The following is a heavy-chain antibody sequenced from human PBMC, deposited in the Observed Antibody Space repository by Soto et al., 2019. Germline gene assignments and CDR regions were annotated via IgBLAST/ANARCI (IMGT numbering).Heavy chain of an antibody. Sequence: GGSLRLSCAASGFTFSSYAMSWVRQAPGKGLEWVSAVSGSGVSTYYADSVKGRFTISRDNSRNTLYLQMNSLRAEDTAVYYCAKSPGMYYYDSSGYYHYDYWGQGTLVTVSS. CDR3: AKSPGMYYYDSSGYYHYDY. V-gene: IGHV3-23*01. CDR2: VSGSGVST. D-gene: IGHD3-22*01. CDR1: GFTFSSYA. J-gene: IGHJ4*02.